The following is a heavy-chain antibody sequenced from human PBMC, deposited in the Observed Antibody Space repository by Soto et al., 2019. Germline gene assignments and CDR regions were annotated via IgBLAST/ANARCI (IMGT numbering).Heavy chain of an antibody. D-gene: IGHD2-2*01. CDR1: GDSISSGDHY. J-gene: IGHJ6*02. V-gene: IGHV4-30-4*01. CDR2: IFSSGRT. Sequence: QEQLQESGPGLVKPSQTLSLTCTVSGDSISSGDHYWCWIRQAPGKGLEWIGYIFSSGRTNHNPSLNSRLTISVDTSKNQFSLKLSAATAADTAVYYCARGSSLVVGGIYYYAMDVWGQGITVTVSS. CDR3: ARGSSLVVGGIYYYAMDV.